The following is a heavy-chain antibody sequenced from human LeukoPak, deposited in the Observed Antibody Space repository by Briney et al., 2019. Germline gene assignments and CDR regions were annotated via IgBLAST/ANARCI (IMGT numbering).Heavy chain of an antibody. J-gene: IGHJ6*02. Sequence: GESLKISCKGSGYSFTSYWIGWVRQMPGKGLEWMGIIYPGDSDTRYSPSFQGQVTISADKSISTAYLQWSSLKASDTAMYYCARLGAASPRSGSYYYYYGMDVWGQGTTVTVSS. CDR2: IYPGDSDT. CDR3: ARLGAASPRSGSYYYYYGMDV. V-gene: IGHV5-51*01. D-gene: IGHD1-26*01. CDR1: GYSFTSYW.